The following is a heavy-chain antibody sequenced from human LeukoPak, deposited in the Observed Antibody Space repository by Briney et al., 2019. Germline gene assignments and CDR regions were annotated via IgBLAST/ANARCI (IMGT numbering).Heavy chain of an antibody. CDR2: IFGTGDTT. D-gene: IGHD3-10*01. Sequence: GGSLRLSCAASGFTFSSYAMDWVRQAPGKGLEWVSIIFGTGDTTYYADSVKGRFTVSRDNSKNTLYLQMNDLRPEDTAKYYCAKRNTMIRGGPCFDHWGQGLLVTVSS. V-gene: IGHV3-23*01. CDR3: AKRNTMIRGGPCFDH. CDR1: GFTFSSYA. J-gene: IGHJ4*02.